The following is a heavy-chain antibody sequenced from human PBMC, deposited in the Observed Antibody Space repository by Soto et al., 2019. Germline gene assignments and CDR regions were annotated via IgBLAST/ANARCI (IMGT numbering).Heavy chain of an antibody. V-gene: IGHV4-30-2*01. CDR3: ARAHYGDYGYGMDV. D-gene: IGHD4-17*01. CDR1: GGSISSGGYS. J-gene: IGHJ6*02. Sequence: QLQLQESGSGLVKPSQTLSLTCAVSGGSISSGGYSWTWIRQPPGKLLEWIGYIYDSGTTYYNPSPKSRVTISVDKSKNQFSLKLSSVTAADTAVYYCARAHYGDYGYGMDVWGQGTTVTVSS. CDR2: IYDSGTT.